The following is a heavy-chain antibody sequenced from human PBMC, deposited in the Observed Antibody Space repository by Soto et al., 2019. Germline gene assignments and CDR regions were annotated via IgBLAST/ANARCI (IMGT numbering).Heavy chain of an antibody. D-gene: IGHD1-26*01. J-gene: IGHJ5*02. Sequence: LSLTCTVSGGSISTYYWSWIRRPPGKGLEWVALISHDGKNKYYADSVQGRFTISRDNSKNTLYLQMNSLRGDDTAVYYCAKDRPVKARSGSLSSWGQGTLVTVSS. CDR3: AKDRPVKARSGSLSS. V-gene: IGHV3-30*18. CDR2: ISHDGKNK. CDR1: GGSISTYY.